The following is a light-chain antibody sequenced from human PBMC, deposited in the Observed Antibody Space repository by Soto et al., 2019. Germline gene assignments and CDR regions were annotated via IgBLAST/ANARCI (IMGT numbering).Light chain of an antibody. V-gene: IGKV1-33*01. Sequence: DIQMTQSPASLSASVGDRVTITCQASQDIYNYLNWYQQKPGKGPKLLIYDASNLETGVPSRFSGSGSGTDFTFTIRSLQPEDIATYYCQHYDGPSGFTFGPGTKVDL. CDR2: DAS. CDR3: QHYDGPSGFT. CDR1: QDIYNY. J-gene: IGKJ3*01.